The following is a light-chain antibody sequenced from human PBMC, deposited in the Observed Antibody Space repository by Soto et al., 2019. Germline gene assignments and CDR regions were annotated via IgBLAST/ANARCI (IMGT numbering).Light chain of an antibody. Sequence: QSVLTQPASVSGSPGQSITISCTGTSSDVGGYNYVSWYQQHPDKAPKLMIYDVSNRPSGVSNRFSGSKSGNTASLTISGLQAEDEADYYCCSYTSSSPRVFGTGTKLTVL. CDR2: DVS. J-gene: IGLJ1*01. CDR3: CSYTSSSPRV. CDR1: SSDVGGYNY. V-gene: IGLV2-14*03.